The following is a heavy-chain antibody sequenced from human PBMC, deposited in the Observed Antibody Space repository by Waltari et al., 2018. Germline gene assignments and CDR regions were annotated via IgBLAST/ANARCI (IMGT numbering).Heavy chain of an antibody. V-gene: IGHV4-39*01. CDR1: GGSLSSSSYY. J-gene: IGHJ4*02. D-gene: IGHD6-19*01. Sequence: QLQLQESGPGLVKPSETLSFTCTVSGGSLSSSSYYWGWIRQPPGKGLEWIGSIYYRGSTYYNPALKSRVTISLETSKNQFSLKLSSVTAADTAVYYWGTKRESSASGFDYWGQGPLVTVSS. CDR3: GTKRESSASGFDY. CDR2: IYYRGST.